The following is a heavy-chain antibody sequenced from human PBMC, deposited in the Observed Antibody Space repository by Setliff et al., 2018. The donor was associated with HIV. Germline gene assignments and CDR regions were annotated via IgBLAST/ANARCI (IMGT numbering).Heavy chain of an antibody. Sequence: ASVKVSCKASGYTFTGYYMHWVRQAPGQGLEWMGWINPNSGGTNYAQKFQGWVTMTRDMSTSTAYMELSSLRSEDTAVYYCAAGGVDSGDYGYWGQGTLVTVSS. CDR1: GYTFTGYY. CDR2: INPNSGGT. CDR3: AAGGVDSGDYGY. V-gene: IGHV1-2*04. J-gene: IGHJ4*02. D-gene: IGHD4-17*01.